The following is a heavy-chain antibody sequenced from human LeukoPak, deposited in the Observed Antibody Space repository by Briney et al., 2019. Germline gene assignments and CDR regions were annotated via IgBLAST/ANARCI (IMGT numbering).Heavy chain of an antibody. V-gene: IGHV4-59*01. J-gene: IGHJ4*02. Sequence: PSETLSLTCTVSGGSISSYYWSWIRQPPGKGLEWIGYIYYSGSTNYNPSLKRRVTISVDTSKNQFSLKLSSVTAADTAVYYCARDSPPFDYWGQGTLVTVSS. CDR1: GGSISSYY. CDR3: ARDSPPFDY. CDR2: IYYSGST.